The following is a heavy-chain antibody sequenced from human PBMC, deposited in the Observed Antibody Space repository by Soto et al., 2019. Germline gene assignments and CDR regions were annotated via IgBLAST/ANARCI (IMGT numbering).Heavy chain of an antibody. J-gene: IGHJ4*02. D-gene: IGHD3-9*01. CDR1: GYSISSGYY. CDR3: VRPDSTGYYSH. CDR2: IYHSGTT. V-gene: IGHV4-38-2*01. Sequence: SDTLSLTCAVSGYSISSGYYWGWVRQPPGKGLEWIGTIYHSGTTFYNPSLKSRVTMSVDTSKNQFSLNLNSVTAADTAVYYCVRPDSTGYYSHWGQGTPVTVAS.